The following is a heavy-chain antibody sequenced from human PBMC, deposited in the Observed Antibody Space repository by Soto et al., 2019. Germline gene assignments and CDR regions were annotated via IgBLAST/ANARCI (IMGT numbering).Heavy chain of an antibody. Sequence: QPGGSLRLSCAASGLSVSTNFMSWVRQAPGKGLEWLAVIYSGGKTFYADSVKGRFTISKDNSKNTLSLQMNSLRAEDTAVYYCTRDAPGERPYYFYYYGMDVWGQGTTVTVSS. CDR2: IYSGGKT. V-gene: IGHV3-53*01. J-gene: IGHJ6*02. CDR3: TRDAPGERPYYFYYYGMDV. CDR1: GLSVSTNF.